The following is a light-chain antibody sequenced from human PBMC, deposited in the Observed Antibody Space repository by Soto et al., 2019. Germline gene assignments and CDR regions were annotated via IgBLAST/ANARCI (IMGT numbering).Light chain of an antibody. Sequence: DIQMTQSPSSLSASVGDRVTITCRASQDISVYLAWYQQKPGKVPKLLIYSASTLQSGFPSRFSGSGSGTDITLTISSRQPEDVATYYCQNVNTSHLTFGQGTRLEIK. CDR1: QDISVY. CDR3: QNVNTSHLT. V-gene: IGKV1-27*01. J-gene: IGKJ5*01. CDR2: SAS.